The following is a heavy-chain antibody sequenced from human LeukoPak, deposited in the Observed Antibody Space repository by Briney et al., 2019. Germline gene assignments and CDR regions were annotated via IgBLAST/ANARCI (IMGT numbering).Heavy chain of an antibody. Sequence: SETLSLTCTVSGYSISSGYYWGWIRQPPGKGLEWIGSIYHSGSTYYNPSLKSRVTISVDTSKNQFSLKLSSVTAADTAVYYCARVHSSWYHFDYWGQGTLVTVSS. CDR3: ARVHSSWYHFDY. V-gene: IGHV4-38-2*02. J-gene: IGHJ4*02. CDR1: GYSISSGYY. D-gene: IGHD6-13*01. CDR2: IYHSGST.